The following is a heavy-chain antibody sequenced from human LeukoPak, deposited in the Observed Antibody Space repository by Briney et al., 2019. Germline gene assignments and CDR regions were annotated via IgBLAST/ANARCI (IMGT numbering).Heavy chain of an antibody. CDR3: AKEWGDGYNYDH. V-gene: IGHV3-30*18. Sequence: PGGSLRLSCAASGFTFSSYGMHWVRQAPGKGLEWVAVISYDGSNKYYADSVKGRFTISRDNSKNTLYLQMNSLRAEDTAVYYCAKEWGDGYNYDHWGQGTLVTVSS. CDR2: ISYDGSNK. CDR1: GFTFSSYG. J-gene: IGHJ4*02. D-gene: IGHD5-24*01.